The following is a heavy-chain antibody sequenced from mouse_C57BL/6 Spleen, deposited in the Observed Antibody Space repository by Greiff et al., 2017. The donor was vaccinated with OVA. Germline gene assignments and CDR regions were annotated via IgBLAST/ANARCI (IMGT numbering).Heavy chain of an antibody. V-gene: IGHV1-22*01. CDR3: AVSYDYGLDY. D-gene: IGHD2-4*01. CDR1: GYTFTDYN. Sequence: DVQLQESGPELVKPGASVKMSCKASGYTFTDYNMHWVKQSHGKSLEWIGYINPNNGGTSYNQKFKGKATLTVNKSSSTAYMELRSLTSEDSAVYYCAVSYDYGLDYWGQGTTLTVSS. CDR2: INPNNGGT. J-gene: IGHJ2*01.